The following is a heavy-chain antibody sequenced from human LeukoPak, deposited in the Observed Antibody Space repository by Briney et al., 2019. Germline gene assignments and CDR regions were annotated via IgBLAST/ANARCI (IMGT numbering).Heavy chain of an antibody. CDR2: INHSGST. J-gene: IGHJ5*02. D-gene: IGHD3-3*01. V-gene: IGHV4-34*01. CDR3: ASRNKRTIFGVVISNWFDP. CDR1: GGSFSGYY. Sequence: SETLSLTCAVYGGSFSGYYWSWIRQLPGKGLEWIGEINHSGSTNYNPSLKSRVTISVDTSKNQFSLKLSSVTAADTAVYYCASRNKRTIFGVVISNWFDPWGQGTLVTVSS.